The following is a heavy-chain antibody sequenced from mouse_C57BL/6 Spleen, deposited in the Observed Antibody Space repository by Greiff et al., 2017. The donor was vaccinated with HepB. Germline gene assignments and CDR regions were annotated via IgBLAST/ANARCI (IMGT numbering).Heavy chain of an antibody. J-gene: IGHJ2*01. CDR1: GYTFTSYG. Sequence: VKLLESGAELARPGASVKLSCKASGYTFTSYGISWVKQRTGQGLEWIGEIYPRSGNTYYNEKFKGKATLTADKSSSTAYMELRSLTSEDSAVYFCAREGIYGYDYFDYWGQGTTLTVSS. V-gene: IGHV1-81*01. D-gene: IGHD2-2*01. CDR3: AREGIYGYDYFDY. CDR2: IYPRSGNT.